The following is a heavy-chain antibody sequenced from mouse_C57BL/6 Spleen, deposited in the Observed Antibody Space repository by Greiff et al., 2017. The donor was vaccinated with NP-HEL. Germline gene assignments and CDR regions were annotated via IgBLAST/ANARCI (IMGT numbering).Heavy chain of an antibody. D-gene: IGHD2-4*01. Sequence: QVQLKQSGPGLVQPSQSLSITCTVSGFSLTSYGVHWVRQSPGKGLEWLGVIWSGGSTDYNAAFISRLSIIKDNSKSQVFLKMNSLQADDTAIYYCARNYDYDGFAYWGQGTLVTVSA. CDR3: ARNYDYDGFAY. CDR2: IWSGGST. CDR1: GFSLTSYG. V-gene: IGHV2-2*01. J-gene: IGHJ3*01.